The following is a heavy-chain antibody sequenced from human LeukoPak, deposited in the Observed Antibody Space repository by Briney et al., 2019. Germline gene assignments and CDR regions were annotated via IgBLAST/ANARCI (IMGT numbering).Heavy chain of an antibody. Sequence: PSETLSLTCTVSGDSISQSNYYWGWLRQPPGKALEWLGSIYSSGSTYYDPPLKSRITVSADMSKNQFSLKVTSVTAADTAVYYCARHGNGYGDCWFDCWGLGNLVIVSS. D-gene: IGHD4-17*01. CDR3: ARHGNGYGDCWFDC. CDR1: GDSISQSNYY. CDR2: IYSSGST. V-gene: IGHV4-39*01. J-gene: IGHJ4*02.